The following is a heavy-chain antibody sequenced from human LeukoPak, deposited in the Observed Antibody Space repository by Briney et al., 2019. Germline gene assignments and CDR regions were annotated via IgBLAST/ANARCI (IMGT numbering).Heavy chain of an antibody. Sequence: PGGSLRLSCAASGFTFSSYAMHWVRQAPGKGLEWVAVISYDGSNKYYADSVKGRFTISRDNSKNTLYLQMDSLRAEDTAVFYCATPTTSYMDVWGKGTTVTVSS. CDR1: GFTFSSYA. CDR2: ISYDGSNK. V-gene: IGHV3-30-3*01. D-gene: IGHD1-1*01. CDR3: ATPTTSYMDV. J-gene: IGHJ6*04.